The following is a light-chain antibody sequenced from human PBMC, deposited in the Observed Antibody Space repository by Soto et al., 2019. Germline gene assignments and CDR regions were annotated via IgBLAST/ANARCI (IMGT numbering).Light chain of an antibody. CDR2: DVT. J-gene: IGLJ1*01. V-gene: IGLV2-11*01. Sequence: QSALTQPRSVSGSPGQSVTISCTGTSSDVGRYDYVSWYQQHPGKAPKLIIYDVTERPAGVPDRFSGSKSGNTASLTVSGLQAAEEADYFCKSYAGSNTYVFGSVTTVTV. CDR3: KSYAGSNTYV. CDR1: SSDVGRYDY.